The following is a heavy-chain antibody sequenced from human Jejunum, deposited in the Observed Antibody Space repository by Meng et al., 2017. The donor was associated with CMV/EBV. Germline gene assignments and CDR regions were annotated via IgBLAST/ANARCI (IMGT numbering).Heavy chain of an antibody. CDR3: ARENPGLDS. CDR1: GFTLSNYW. Sequence: SCSVSGFTLSNYWMDWVRQAPGKGLEWVANMNRDGSDRNYVDSVKGRFTISRDSAKNSLYLDLNSLRAEDTAVYYCARENPGLDSWGQGARVTVSS. V-gene: IGHV3-7*01. CDR2: MNRDGSDR. J-gene: IGHJ5*01.